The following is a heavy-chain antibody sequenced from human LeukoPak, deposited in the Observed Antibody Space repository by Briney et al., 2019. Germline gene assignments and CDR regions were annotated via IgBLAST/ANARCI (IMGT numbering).Heavy chain of an antibody. D-gene: IGHD1-26*01. J-gene: IGHJ3*02. CDR1: GFTFSSYS. Sequence: GGSLRLSCAASGFTFSSYSMNWVRQAPGKGLEWVSSISSSSSYIYYADSVKGRFTISRDNAKNSLYLQMNSLRTEDTAVYYCARETGSYNAFDIWGQGTMVTVSS. V-gene: IGHV3-21*04. CDR3: ARETGSYNAFDI. CDR2: ISSSSSYI.